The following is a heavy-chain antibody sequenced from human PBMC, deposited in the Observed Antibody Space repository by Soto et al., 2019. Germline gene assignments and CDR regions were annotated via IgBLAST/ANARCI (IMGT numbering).Heavy chain of an antibody. Sequence: EVQLVESGRGLIKPGGSLRLSCAASGFTFNQASMNWVHQAPGKGLEWVGRIKSTVDGGTTDFPAPVKGRFTISRDDSKNTLYLQMNILTTEDTAVYYCTTRGTFSTGYCLWGQGTLVTVSS. CDR3: TTRGTFSTGYCL. V-gene: IGHV3-15*01. CDR2: IKSTVDGGTT. CDR1: GFTFNQAS. J-gene: IGHJ4*02. D-gene: IGHD3-9*01.